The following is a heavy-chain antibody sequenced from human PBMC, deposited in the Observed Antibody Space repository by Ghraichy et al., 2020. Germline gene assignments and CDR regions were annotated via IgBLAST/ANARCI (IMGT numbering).Heavy chain of an antibody. V-gene: IGHV3-23*01. J-gene: IGHJ4*02. Sequence: GGSLRLSCAASGFIFSNFGMSWVRQAPGKGLEWVSTTVTSGGSTWYADSVKGRFTVSRDNSKNTVFLQMNSLRAEDTAVYYCAKVPYDANGYHHFHSWGQGTLVTVSS. CDR1: GFIFSNFG. D-gene: IGHD3-22*01. CDR2: TVTSGGST. CDR3: AKVPYDANGYHHFHS.